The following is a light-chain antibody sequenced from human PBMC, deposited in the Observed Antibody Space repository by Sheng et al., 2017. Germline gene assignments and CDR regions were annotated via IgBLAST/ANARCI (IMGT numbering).Light chain of an antibody. Sequence: TQPASVSGSPGQSITISCTGTSSDVGSYNLVSWYQQHPGKAPKLMIYEGSKRPSGVSNRFSGSKSGNTASLTISGLQAEDEADYYCCSYAGSSTHVVFGGGTKLTVL. CDR2: EGS. CDR1: SSDVGSYNL. J-gene: IGLJ2*01. CDR3: CSYAGSSTHVV. V-gene: IGLV2-23*01.